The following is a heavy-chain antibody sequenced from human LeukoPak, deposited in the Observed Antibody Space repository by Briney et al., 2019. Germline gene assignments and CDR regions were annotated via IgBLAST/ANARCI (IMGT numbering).Heavy chain of an antibody. CDR2: ISSSSSYI. Sequence: GGSLRLSRAAPGFTFSSYSMNWVRQAPGKGLEWVSSISSSSSYIYYADSVKGRFTISRDNAKNSLYLQMNSLRAEDTAVYYCAREHPITMIVVVIAGGLDYWGQGTLVTVSS. CDR1: GFTFSSYS. J-gene: IGHJ4*02. V-gene: IGHV3-21*01. CDR3: AREHPITMIVVVIAGGLDY. D-gene: IGHD3-22*01.